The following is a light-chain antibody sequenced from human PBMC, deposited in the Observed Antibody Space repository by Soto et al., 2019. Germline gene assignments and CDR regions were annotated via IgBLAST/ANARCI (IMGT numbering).Light chain of an antibody. CDR3: QHYNSLYT. V-gene: IGKV1-5*03. Sequence: DIQMTQSPSTLSASVGDRVTITCRASQSITTWLAWYQQKPGKAPNLLIYKASNLESGVPSRFSGSGSGTEFTLTISGLQRDDFATYYCQHYNSLYTFGQGTKLEIK. J-gene: IGKJ2*01. CDR1: QSITTW. CDR2: KAS.